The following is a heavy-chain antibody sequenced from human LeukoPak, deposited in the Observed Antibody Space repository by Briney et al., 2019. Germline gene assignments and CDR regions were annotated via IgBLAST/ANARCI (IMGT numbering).Heavy chain of an antibody. V-gene: IGHV3-7*01. Sequence: GGSLRLSCAASGFTFSSYWMSWVRQAPGKGLEWVANIKQDGSEKYYVDSVKGRFTISRDNAKNSLCLQMNSLRAEDTAVYYCARDRIQLWSGIDFWGQGILVTVSS. CDR2: IKQDGSEK. D-gene: IGHD5-18*01. J-gene: IGHJ4*02. CDR1: GFTFSSYW. CDR3: ARDRIQLWSGIDF.